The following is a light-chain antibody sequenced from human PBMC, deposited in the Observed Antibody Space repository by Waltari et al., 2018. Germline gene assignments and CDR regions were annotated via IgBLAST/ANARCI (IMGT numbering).Light chain of an antibody. CDR2: EVD. V-gene: IGLV2-23*02. CDR3: CSYAGSTTYVL. Sequence: QSALTQPASVSGSPGQSITISCTGTGSDVGSFNLVSWYQLLPGKAPNLLISEVDKRPSGVSNRFFGSKSGITASLTISGLQAGDEADYYCCSYAGSTTYVLFGGGTKLTVL. CDR1: GSDVGSFNL. J-gene: IGLJ2*01.